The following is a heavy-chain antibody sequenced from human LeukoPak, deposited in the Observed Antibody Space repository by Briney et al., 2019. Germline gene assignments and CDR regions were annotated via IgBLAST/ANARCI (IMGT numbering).Heavy chain of an antibody. CDR3: AKEGSDFWSGHPTDY. D-gene: IGHD3-3*01. V-gene: IGHV3-30*02. CDR2: IWEDGSNK. J-gene: IGHJ4*02. Sequence: PGGSLRLSCAASGFTFSSYGMHWVRQAPGKGLEWVTFIWEDGSNKDYADAVKGRFTISRDNSKNTLYLQMNSLRGEDTAVYYCAKEGSDFWSGHPTDYWGQGTLVTVSS. CDR1: GFTFSSYG.